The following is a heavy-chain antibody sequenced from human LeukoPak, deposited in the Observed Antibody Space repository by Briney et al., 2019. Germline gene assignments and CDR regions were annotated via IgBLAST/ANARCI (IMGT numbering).Heavy chain of an antibody. CDR3: ARHDFDYSSSSDNFFDP. CDR1: GYTFTGYY. V-gene: IGHV1-2*02. Sequence: ASVKVSCKASGYTFTGYYMHWVRQAPGQGLEWMGWINPNSGGTNYAQKFQGRVTMTRDTSISTAYMELSRLRSDDTAVYYCARHDFDYSSSSDNFFDPWGQGTLVTVSS. CDR2: INPNSGGT. D-gene: IGHD6-6*01. J-gene: IGHJ5*02.